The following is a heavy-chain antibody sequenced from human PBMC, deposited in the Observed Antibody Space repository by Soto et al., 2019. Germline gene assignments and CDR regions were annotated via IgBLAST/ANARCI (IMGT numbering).Heavy chain of an antibody. D-gene: IGHD2-15*01. V-gene: IGHV3-30*18. CDR3: ANFDSGYYYGMDV. Sequence: GGSLRLSCAASGFTFSSYGMHWVRQAPGKGLEWVAVISYDGSNKYYADSVKGRFTISRDNSKNTLYLQMNSLRAEDTAVYYCANFDSGYYYGMDVWGQGTTVTVSS. J-gene: IGHJ6*02. CDR1: GFTFSSYG. CDR2: ISYDGSNK.